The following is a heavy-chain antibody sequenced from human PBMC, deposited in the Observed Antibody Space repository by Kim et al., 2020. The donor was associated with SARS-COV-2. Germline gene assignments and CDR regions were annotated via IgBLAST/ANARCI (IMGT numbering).Heavy chain of an antibody. Sequence: GGSLRLSCAASGFTVSHNYMNWVRQAPGKGLEWVSVIYSGGDTYYADSVKGRFTISRDTSKNTLYLQMNSLRADDMAVYYCARGTPNYDSSGYSFHWGQGTLVTVSS. D-gene: IGHD3-22*01. V-gene: IGHV3-53*01. CDR1: GFTVSHNY. CDR2: IYSGGDT. J-gene: IGHJ4*02. CDR3: ARGTPNYDSSGYSFH.